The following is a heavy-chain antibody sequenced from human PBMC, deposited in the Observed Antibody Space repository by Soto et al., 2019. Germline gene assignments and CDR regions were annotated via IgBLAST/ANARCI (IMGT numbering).Heavy chain of an antibody. Sequence: VGSLRLSCAASGFTFCSYAMNCVRQTPGKGLEWVSTLSGSGGSTYYADSVKGQFTISRDNSKSTLYLQMNSLRAEDRAVYYCAKDRGSYHTWGRGTMVTVS. CDR2: LSGSGGST. V-gene: IGHV3-23*01. J-gene: IGHJ3*02. D-gene: IGHD1-26*01. CDR1: GFTFCSYA. CDR3: AKDRGSYHT.